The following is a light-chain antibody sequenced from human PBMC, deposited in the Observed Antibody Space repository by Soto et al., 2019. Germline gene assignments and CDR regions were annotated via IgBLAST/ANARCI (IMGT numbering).Light chain of an antibody. CDR1: QAISSW. Sequence: DIQMTQSPSSVSASVGDRVTITCRASQAISSWLAWYQQKPGKAPKLLIYAASSLQSGVPSRFSGSGSGTDFTLTNSSLQPEDFATYYCQQANSFPFTFGPGTKVDIK. CDR3: QQANSFPFT. J-gene: IGKJ3*01. V-gene: IGKV1-12*01. CDR2: AAS.